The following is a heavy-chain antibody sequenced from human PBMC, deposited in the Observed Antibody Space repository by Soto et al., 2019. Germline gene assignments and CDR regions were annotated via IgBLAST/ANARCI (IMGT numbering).Heavy chain of an antibody. J-gene: IGHJ4*02. Sequence: EVQLVESGGVVVQPGGSLRLSCAASGFTFDDYTMHWVRQAPCKGLEWVSLISWDGGSTYYADSVKGRFTISRDNSKNSLYLQLNSLRTADTALYYCAKNREGRMSGSPPGDYWGQGTLVTVSA. CDR2: ISWDGGST. D-gene: IGHD3-10*01. CDR1: GFTFDDYT. CDR3: AKNREGRMSGSPPGDY. V-gene: IGHV3-43*01.